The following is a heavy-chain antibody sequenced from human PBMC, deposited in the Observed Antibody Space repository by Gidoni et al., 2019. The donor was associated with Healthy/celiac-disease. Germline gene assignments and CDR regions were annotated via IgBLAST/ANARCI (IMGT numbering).Heavy chain of an antibody. CDR2: IRSKAYGVTT. V-gene: IGHV3-49*04. CDR1: GFTCGGYA. CDR3: TRFVTIFGVVTHMPLRYYYYMDV. J-gene: IGHJ6*03. D-gene: IGHD3-3*01. Sequence: EVQLLESGGGLVQPGRSLRISCTASGFTCGGYAMSRGRQAPGRGLGWGGFIRSKAYGVTTEYAASVKGRFTISRDDATSIAYLQMTSLKPEDTAVYYCTRFVTIFGVVTHMPLRYYYYMDVWGQGTTVTVSS.